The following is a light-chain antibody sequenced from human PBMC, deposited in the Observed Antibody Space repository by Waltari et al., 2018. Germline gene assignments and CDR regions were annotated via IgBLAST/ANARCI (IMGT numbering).Light chain of an antibody. CDR1: SSDVGSYNY. CDR2: DVT. V-gene: IGLV2-14*03. Sequence: QSALTQPASVSGSPGQSLTLSCSGTSSDVGSYNYVSWYPQHPATPPKLLIYDVTKRPPGVFGRFSGSKAVNTAFLTISGLQPEDEAYYFCSSYTPTSILVFGGGTKLTV. J-gene: IGLJ2*01. CDR3: SSYTPTSILV.